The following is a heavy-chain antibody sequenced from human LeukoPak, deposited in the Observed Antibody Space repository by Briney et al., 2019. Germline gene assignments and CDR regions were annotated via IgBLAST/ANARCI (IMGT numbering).Heavy chain of an antibody. CDR2: IGASGGST. D-gene: IGHD3-9*01. CDR3: AKAEGYDILQGLDY. J-gene: IGHJ4*02. CDR1: GFTFSSYA. V-gene: IGHV3-23*01. Sequence: GGSLRLSCATSGFTFSSYAMSWVRQAPGKGLEWDSGIGASGGSTYYADSVKGRFTISRDNSKNTLYLQMNSLRTEDTAVYYCAKAEGYDILQGLDYWGQGTLVTV.